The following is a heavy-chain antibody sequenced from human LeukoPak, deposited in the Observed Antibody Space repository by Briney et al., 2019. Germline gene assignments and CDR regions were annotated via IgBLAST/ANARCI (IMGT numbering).Heavy chain of an antibody. CDR1: GYTFTGYY. CDR2: INPNSGGT. J-gene: IGHJ5*02. D-gene: IGHD2-2*01. CDR3: ARAIVVVPAAGGFDP. Sequence: ASVKVSCKASGYTFTGYYMHWVRQAPGQGLEWMGWINPNSGGTNYAQKFQGRVTMTRDTSISTAYMELSRLRSDDTAVYYCARAIVVVPAAGGFDPWGQGTLVTVSS. V-gene: IGHV1-2*02.